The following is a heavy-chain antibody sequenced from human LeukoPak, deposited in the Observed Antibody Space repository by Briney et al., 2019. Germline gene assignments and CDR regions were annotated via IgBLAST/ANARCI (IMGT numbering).Heavy chain of an antibody. D-gene: IGHD6-19*01. CDR2: ISYDGSNK. V-gene: IGHV3-30-3*01. CDR3: ARDRQQWLVRNWFDP. Sequence: PGGSLRLSCATSGFSFTDYPMNWVRQAPGKGLEWVAVISYDGSNKYYADSVKGRFTISRDNSKNTLYLQMNSLRAEDTAVYYCARDRQQWLVRNWFDPWGQGTLVTVSS. J-gene: IGHJ5*02. CDR1: GFSFTDYP.